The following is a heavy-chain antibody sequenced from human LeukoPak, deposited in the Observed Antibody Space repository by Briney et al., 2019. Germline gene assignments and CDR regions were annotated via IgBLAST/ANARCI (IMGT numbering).Heavy chain of an antibody. CDR1: GFTFSSYA. Sequence: PGGSLRLSCAASGFTFSSYAMSWVRQAPGKGLEWVSAISGSGGSTYYADSVKGRFTISRDNSKNTLYLQMNSLRAEDTAVYYCVKDISGWYYGSGSYFDYWGQGTLVTVSS. CDR3: VKDISGWYYGSGSYFDY. D-gene: IGHD3-10*01. CDR2: ISGSGGST. J-gene: IGHJ4*02. V-gene: IGHV3-23*01.